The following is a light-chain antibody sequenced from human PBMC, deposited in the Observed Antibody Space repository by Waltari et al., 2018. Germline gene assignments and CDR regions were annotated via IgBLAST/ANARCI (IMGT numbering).Light chain of an antibody. CDR2: YAS. CDR1: QSIGTR. Sequence: EIVLTQSPDFHSVPPHGNVTITCRASQSIGTRLDWYQQKPGKTPKLLITYASDSVSGVPSRFTGSGSGTEFTLTISSLEAEDAATYYCQQSRSFPNTFGGGTKVEIK. V-gene: IGKV6-21*01. CDR3: QQSRSFPNT. J-gene: IGKJ4*01.